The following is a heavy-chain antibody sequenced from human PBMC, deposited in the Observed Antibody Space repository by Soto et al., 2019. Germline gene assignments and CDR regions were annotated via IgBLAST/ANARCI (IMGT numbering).Heavy chain of an antibody. J-gene: IGHJ4*02. D-gene: IGHD3-22*01. CDR3: AKGAYDSHRSSTDF. CDR2: LSGASGSP. Sequence: GSLRLTCSASGFTFNNYAMFWFRRAPGEGLQWVSTLSGASGSPYYADSVKGRFTVSRDSSKNTLYLQMDTLRAEDTAVYYCAKGAYDSHRSSTDFWGQGTLVTVYS. CDR1: GFTFNNYA. V-gene: IGHV3-23*01.